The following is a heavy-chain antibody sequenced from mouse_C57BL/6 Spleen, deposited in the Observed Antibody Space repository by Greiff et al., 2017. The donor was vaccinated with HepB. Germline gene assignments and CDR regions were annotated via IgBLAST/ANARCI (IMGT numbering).Heavy chain of an antibody. J-gene: IGHJ1*03. V-gene: IGHV1-50*01. CDR2: IDPSDSYT. Sequence: VQLQQPGAELVKPGASVKLSCKASGYTFTSYWMQWVKQRPGQGLEWIGEIDPSDSYTNYNQKFKGKATLTVDTSSSTAYMQLSSLTSEDSAVYYCARKGTTVVAPFYWYFDVWGTGTTVTVSS. CDR1: GYTFTSYW. CDR3: ARKGTTVVAPFYWYFDV. D-gene: IGHD1-1*01.